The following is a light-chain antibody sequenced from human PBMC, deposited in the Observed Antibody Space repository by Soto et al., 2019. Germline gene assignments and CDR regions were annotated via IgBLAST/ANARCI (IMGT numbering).Light chain of an antibody. CDR3: MQGTLWPPVT. CDR1: QSIVYSDGNAY. J-gene: IGKJ2*01. V-gene: IGKV2-30*01. CDR2: KAF. Sequence: DVVMTQSPLSLPVTLGQPASISCRSSQSIVYSDGNAYLSWFQQRPGQSPRRLIYKAFNRDSGXPXRXAGSGSGTDFTLKISRVEAEDVGVYYCMQGTLWPPVTFGQGTKLEIK.